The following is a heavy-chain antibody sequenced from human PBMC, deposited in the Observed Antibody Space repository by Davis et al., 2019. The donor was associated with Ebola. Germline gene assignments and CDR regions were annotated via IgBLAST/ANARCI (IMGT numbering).Heavy chain of an antibody. CDR1: GYTFTGYY. Sequence: AASVKVSCKDSGYTFTGYYIHWVRQAPGQGLEWMGRINPNNGGTNYAQKFQGRVTMTRDTSIKAAYLELRRLTYDDTAVYYCARLCSSSCPNDYWGQGTLITVSS. CDR3: ARLCSSSCPNDY. CDR2: INPNNGGT. V-gene: IGHV1-2*06. J-gene: IGHJ4*02. D-gene: IGHD2-2*01.